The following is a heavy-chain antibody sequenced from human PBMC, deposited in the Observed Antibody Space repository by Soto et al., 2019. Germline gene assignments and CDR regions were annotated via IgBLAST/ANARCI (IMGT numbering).Heavy chain of an antibody. D-gene: IGHD6-13*01. CDR2: INAGNGNT. Sequence: ASVKVSCKASGYTFTSYAMHWVRQAPGQRLEWMGWINAGNGNTKYSQKFQGRVTITRDTSASTAYMELSSLRSEDTAVYYCVRGFVAAGTDYWGQGTLVTVSS. V-gene: IGHV1-3*01. J-gene: IGHJ4*02. CDR3: VRGFVAAGTDY. CDR1: GYTFTSYA.